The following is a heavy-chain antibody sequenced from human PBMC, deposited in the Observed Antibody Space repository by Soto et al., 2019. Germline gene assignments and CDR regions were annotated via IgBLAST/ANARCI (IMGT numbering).Heavy chain of an antibody. Sequence: VKVSCKASRGTFSRYSSSLWRQAPGKWLEWMGGIIPIFGTANYAQKFQGRVTITADESTSTAYMELSSLRSEDTAVYYCARDLYYYGSGKTGTLGYWGQGTLVTVSS. D-gene: IGHD3-10*01. J-gene: IGHJ4*02. CDR1: RGTFSRYS. CDR3: ARDLYYYGSGKTGTLGY. V-gene: IGHV1-69*13. CDR2: IIPIFGTA.